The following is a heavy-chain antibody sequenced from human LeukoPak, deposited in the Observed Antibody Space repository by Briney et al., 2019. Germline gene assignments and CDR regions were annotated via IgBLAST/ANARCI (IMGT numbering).Heavy chain of an antibody. V-gene: IGHV6-1*01. J-gene: IGHJ6*02. CDR2: TYYRSKWFN. CDR3: ATREMDV. D-gene: IGHD1-26*01. Sequence: SQTLSLTCVISGDSVSSDSGAWNWIRQSRSRGLEWLGRTYYRSKWFNDYAASVKSRIIIKPDTSKNQFSLQLNSVTPEDAAMYYCATREMDVWGQGTTVTVSS. CDR1: GDSVSSDSGA.